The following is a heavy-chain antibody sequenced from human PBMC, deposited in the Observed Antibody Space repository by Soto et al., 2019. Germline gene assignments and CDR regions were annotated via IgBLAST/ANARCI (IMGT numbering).Heavy chain of an antibody. CDR2: INPNSGGT. CDR3: ARDSQYDFWSGYSFDY. D-gene: IGHD3-3*01. J-gene: IGHJ4*02. Sequence: ASVKVSCKASGYTFTGYYMHWVRQAPGQGLEWMGWINPNSGGTNYAQKFQGGVTMTRDTSISTAYMELSRLRSDDTAVYYCARDSQYDFWSGYSFDYWGQGTLVTVPQ. CDR1: GYTFTGYY. V-gene: IGHV1-2*02.